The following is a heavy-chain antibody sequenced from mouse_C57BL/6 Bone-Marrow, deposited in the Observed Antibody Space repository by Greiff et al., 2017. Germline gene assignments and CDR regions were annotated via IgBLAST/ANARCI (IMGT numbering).Heavy chain of an antibody. CDR2: IHPNSGST. V-gene: IGHV1-64*01. CDR1: GYTFTSYW. J-gene: IGHJ2*01. CDR3: AREKVATDYFDY. Sequence: QVQLQQSGAELVKPGASVKLSCKASGYTFTSYWMHWVKQRPGQGLEWIGMIHPNSGSTNYNEKFKSKATLTVAKSSSIAYMQLSSPTSEDSAVYYCAREKVATDYFDYWGQGTTLTVSS. D-gene: IGHD1-1*01.